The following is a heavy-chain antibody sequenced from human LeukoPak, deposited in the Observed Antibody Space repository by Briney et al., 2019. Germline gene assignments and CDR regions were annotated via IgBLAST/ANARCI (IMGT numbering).Heavy chain of an antibody. CDR3: ARLDGYTENLDY. Sequence: ASVKVSCKASGYTFTSYDINWVRQATGQGLEWMGWMNPNSGNTGYAQKFQGRVTMTRNTSISTAYMELSSLRSEDTAVYYCARLDGYTENLDYWGQGTLVTVSS. V-gene: IGHV1-8*01. J-gene: IGHJ4*02. CDR1: GYTFTSYD. D-gene: IGHD5-24*01. CDR2: MNPNSGNT.